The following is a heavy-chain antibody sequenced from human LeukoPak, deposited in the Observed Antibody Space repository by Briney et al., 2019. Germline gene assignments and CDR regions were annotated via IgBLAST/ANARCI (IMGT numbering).Heavy chain of an antibody. J-gene: IGHJ6*02. CDR3: ARDRGDYAHYYYAMDV. CDR2: INTNTGNP. D-gene: IGHD4-17*01. CDR1: EYTFTSYV. Sequence: ASVKVSCKASEYTFTSYVMNWVRQAPGQGLEWMGWINTNTGNPTYAQGFTGRFVFSLDTSVSTAYLQINSLKAEDTAVYYCARDRGDYAHYYYAMDVGGQGTTVTVSS. V-gene: IGHV7-4-1*02.